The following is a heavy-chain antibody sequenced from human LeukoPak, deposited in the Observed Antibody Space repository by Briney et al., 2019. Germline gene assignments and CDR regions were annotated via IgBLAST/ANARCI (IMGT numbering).Heavy chain of an antibody. CDR2: IYPGDSDT. V-gene: IGHV5-51*01. Sequence: GESLKLYWNGSGYIFTNYCFVRVRQMPGRGLEWMGIIYPGDSDTRYSPSFQGQVTISADKSISTAYLQWSSLKASDTAMYYCARHVSFSGGWLLTPYWYFDLWGRGTLVTVSS. D-gene: IGHD6-19*01. CDR1: GYIFTNYC. CDR3: ARHVSFSGGWLLTPYWYFDL. J-gene: IGHJ2*01.